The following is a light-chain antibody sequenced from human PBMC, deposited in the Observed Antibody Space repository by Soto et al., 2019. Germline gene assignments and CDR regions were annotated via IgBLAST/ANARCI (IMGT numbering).Light chain of an antibody. Sequence: QSVLTQPPSVSGAPGQTVTISCTGDSANIGAGYDVHWYQKFPGTAPKLLIYGNNNRPSGVPDRFSGSKSGTSGSLTITGLQSEDEADYYCQSFDSAFGGSSWVFGGGTKLTVL. CDR1: SANIGAGYD. V-gene: IGLV1-40*01. CDR2: GNN. CDR3: QSFDSAFGGSSWV. J-gene: IGLJ3*02.